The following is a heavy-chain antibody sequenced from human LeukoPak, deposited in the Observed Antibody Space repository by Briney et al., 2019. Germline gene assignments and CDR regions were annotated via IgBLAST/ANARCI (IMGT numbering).Heavy chain of an antibody. CDR3: ASLAGSSSWYLGIEN. Sequence: ASVKVSCKASGGTFSSYAISWVRQAPGQGLEWMGRIIPILGIANYAQKFQGRVTITADKSTSTAYMELSSLRSEDTAVYYCASLAGSSSWYLGIENWGQGTLVTVSS. D-gene: IGHD6-13*01. J-gene: IGHJ4*02. CDR2: IIPILGIA. CDR1: GGTFSSYA. V-gene: IGHV1-69*04.